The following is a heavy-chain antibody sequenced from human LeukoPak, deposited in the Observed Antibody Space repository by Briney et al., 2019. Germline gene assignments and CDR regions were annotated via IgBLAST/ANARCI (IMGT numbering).Heavy chain of an antibody. D-gene: IGHD3-3*01. Sequence: SETLSLTCSVSGGSISDYYWSWIRQPAEKGLQCVGRIYTTGSTNYSPSLKSRVTMSVDTSKNQFSLRLSSVTAADTAVYYCARNNYDFWSGYSENWFDPWGQGTLVTVSS. CDR2: IYTTGST. CDR1: GGSISDYY. CDR3: ARNNYDFWSGYSENWFDP. V-gene: IGHV4-4*07. J-gene: IGHJ5*02.